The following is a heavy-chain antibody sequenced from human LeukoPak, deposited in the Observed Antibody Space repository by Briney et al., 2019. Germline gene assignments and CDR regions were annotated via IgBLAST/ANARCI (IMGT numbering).Heavy chain of an antibody. CDR1: GGSIRSYY. CDR3: ARQDALGKFPPPYYMDV. J-gene: IGHJ6*03. Sequence: PSETLSLTCTVSGGSIRSYYWNWIRQPPGKGLEWIGYISETGSINYNSSLENRVTLSLDRSKSQISLNLRSATVADTAGYYCARQDALGKFPPPYYMDVWGKGTTVIVS. CDR2: ISETGSI. V-gene: IGHV4-59*08. D-gene: IGHD1-26*01.